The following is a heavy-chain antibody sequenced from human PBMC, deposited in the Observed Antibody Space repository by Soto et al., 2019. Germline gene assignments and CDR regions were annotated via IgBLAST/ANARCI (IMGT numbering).Heavy chain of an antibody. CDR2: VYATGTT. J-gene: IGHJ5*02. Sequence: TLSLTCNVSGGSISKFYWAWIRKTAGNGLEWMGRVYATGTTDYNPSLRSRVAMSVDISKKTFSLRLRSVTGADSGVYYCVRDGSKSLRDWFDPWGQGILVTVSS. CDR3: VRDGSKSLRDWFDP. V-gene: IGHV4-4*07. CDR1: GGSISKFY.